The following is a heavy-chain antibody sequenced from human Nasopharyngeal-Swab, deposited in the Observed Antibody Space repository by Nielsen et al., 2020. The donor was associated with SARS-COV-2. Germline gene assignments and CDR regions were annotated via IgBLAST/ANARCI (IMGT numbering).Heavy chain of an antibody. D-gene: IGHD3-3*01. CDR3: ARDGLDYDFWSAYFMDV. Sequence: GESLKISCAASGFTFSNYNMNWVRQSPGTGLEWVSSISSSGTYIYYADSVKGRFTISRDNAKNSLYLQMNSLRGEDTAVYYCARDGLDYDFWSAYFMDVWGQGTTVTVSS. J-gene: IGHJ6*02. CDR2: ISSSGTYI. CDR1: GFTFSNYN. V-gene: IGHV3-21*01.